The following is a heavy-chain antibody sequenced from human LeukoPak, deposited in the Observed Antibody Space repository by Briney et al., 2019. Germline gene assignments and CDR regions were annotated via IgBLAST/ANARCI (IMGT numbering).Heavy chain of an antibody. V-gene: IGHV3-21*01. Sequence: GGSLRLSCAASGFTFSSCSMNWVRQAPGKGLEWVSSISSSSSYIYYADSVKGRFTISRDNAKNSLYLQMNSLRAEDTAVYYCARDREVISFDYWGQGTLVTVSS. J-gene: IGHJ4*02. D-gene: IGHD3-10*01. CDR1: GFTFSSCS. CDR3: ARDREVISFDY. CDR2: ISSSSSYI.